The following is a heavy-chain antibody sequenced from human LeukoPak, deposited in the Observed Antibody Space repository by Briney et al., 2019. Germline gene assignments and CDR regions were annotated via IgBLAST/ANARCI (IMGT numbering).Heavy chain of an antibody. D-gene: IGHD2-15*01. CDR1: GFTFSGYW. Sequence: GGSLRLSCTASGFTFSGYWMSWVRQAPGKGLEWVANIKQDGSDKYYVDSVKGLFTIPRDNAKNSLYLQMNSLRGEDTAVYYCARWLVYCSAGSCFLFDYWGQGTLVTVSS. J-gene: IGHJ4*02. CDR2: IKQDGSDK. V-gene: IGHV3-7*05. CDR3: ARWLVYCSAGSCFLFDY.